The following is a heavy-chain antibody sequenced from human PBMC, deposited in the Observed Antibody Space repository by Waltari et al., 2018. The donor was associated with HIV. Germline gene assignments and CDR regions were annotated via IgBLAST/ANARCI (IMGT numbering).Heavy chain of an antibody. Sequence: EVQLVQSGAEVKKPGESLKISCKGSGYSFTSYWIGWVRQMPGKGLEWMGIIYPGDSDTRYSPSVQGQVTISADKSISTAYLQWSSLKASDTAMYYCARLGRYDLWSGYPGWFDPWGQGTLVTVSS. CDR2: IYPGDSDT. CDR3: ARLGRYDLWSGYPGWFDP. CDR1: GYSFTSYW. D-gene: IGHD3-3*01. J-gene: IGHJ5*02. V-gene: IGHV5-51*03.